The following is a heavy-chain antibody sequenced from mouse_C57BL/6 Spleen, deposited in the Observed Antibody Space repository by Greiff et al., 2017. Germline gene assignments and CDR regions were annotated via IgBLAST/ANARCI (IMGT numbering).Heavy chain of an antibody. CDR2: ISYDGSN. CDR1: GYSITSGYY. D-gene: IGHD2-1*01. Sequence: EVQLQESGPGLVKPSQSLSLTCSVTGYSITSGYYWNWIRQFPGNKLEWMGYISYDGSNNYNPSLKNRISITRDTSKNQFFLKLNSVTTEDTATYYCARGNYGNYGYFDVWGTGTTVTVSS. V-gene: IGHV3-6*01. J-gene: IGHJ1*03. CDR3: ARGNYGNYGYFDV.